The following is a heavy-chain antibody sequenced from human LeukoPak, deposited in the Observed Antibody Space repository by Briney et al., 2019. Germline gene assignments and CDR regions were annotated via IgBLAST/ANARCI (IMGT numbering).Heavy chain of an antibody. CDR2: ISYDGSNK. J-gene: IGHJ4*02. D-gene: IGHD3-10*01. V-gene: IGHV3-30*18. CDR3: AKSGGLDGSGSYYASFDY. Sequence: PGRSLRLSCAASGFSFSNYGMHWVRQAPGKGLEWVVVISYDGSNKYYADSVKGRFTISRDNSNNTLYLQMNSLRAEDTAVYYCAKSGGLDGSGSYYASFDYWGQGTLVTVSS. CDR1: GFSFSNYG.